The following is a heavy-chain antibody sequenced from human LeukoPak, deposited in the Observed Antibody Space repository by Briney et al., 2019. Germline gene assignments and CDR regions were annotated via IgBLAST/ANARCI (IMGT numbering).Heavy chain of an antibody. J-gene: IGHJ6*02. CDR2: INAGNGNT. V-gene: IGHV1-3*01. Sequence: ASVKLSCKASGYTFTSYAFYWVRQAPGQRLEWMGWINAGNGNTKYSQKFQSRVTITRDISASTAYMELSSLRSEDTAVYYCARTVTVTTLPYYYYGMDVWGQGTTVTVSS. D-gene: IGHD4-17*01. CDR1: GYTFTSYA. CDR3: ARTVTVTTLPYYYYGMDV.